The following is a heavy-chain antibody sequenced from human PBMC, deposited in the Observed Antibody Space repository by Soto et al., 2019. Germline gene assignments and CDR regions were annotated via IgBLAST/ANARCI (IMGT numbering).Heavy chain of an antibody. CDR3: SIDSYTDLTVVRLDN. V-gene: IGHV3-15*07. CDR1: GLTFSTPR. J-gene: IGHJ4*01. CDR2: IKSKSHGGTT. Sequence: GGALRLSFSVSGLTFSTPRINWVRQAPGEGLEWVGRIKSKSHGGTTDFAAPVKGRFAISRDDSKSIAHMEMNSLKIEDTAVYYCSIDSYTDLTVVRLDNWGHGFLDTGSS. D-gene: IGHD3-22*01.